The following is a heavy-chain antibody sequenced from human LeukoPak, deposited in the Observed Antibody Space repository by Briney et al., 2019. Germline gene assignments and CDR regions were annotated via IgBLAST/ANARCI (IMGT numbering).Heavy chain of an antibody. CDR2: ISSSRSYI. CDR3: ARDLTFTYA. D-gene: IGHD3-16*01. CDR1: GFTFSSYS. V-gene: IGHV3-21*01. J-gene: IGHJ5*02. Sequence: PGRSLRLSCAASGFTFSSYSMNWVRQAPGKGLEWVSSISSSRSYIYYADSVKGRFTISRDSAKNSLYLQMNSLGAEDTAVYYCARDLTFTYAWGQGTLVTVSS.